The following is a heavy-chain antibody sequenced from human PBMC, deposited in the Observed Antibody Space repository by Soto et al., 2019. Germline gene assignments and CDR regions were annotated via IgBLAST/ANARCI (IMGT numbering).Heavy chain of an antibody. CDR2: ISGSGGST. Sequence: GGSLRLSCAASGFTFSIYAMSWFRQAPGKGLDWVSAISGSGGSTYYADSVKGRFTISRDNSKNTLYLQMNSLRAEDTAVYYCANTMRGYYSSSPKYWYFDLWGRGTLVTVSS. CDR1: GFTFSIYA. J-gene: IGHJ2*01. V-gene: IGHV3-23*01. CDR3: ANTMRGYYSSSPKYWYFDL. D-gene: IGHD3-3*01.